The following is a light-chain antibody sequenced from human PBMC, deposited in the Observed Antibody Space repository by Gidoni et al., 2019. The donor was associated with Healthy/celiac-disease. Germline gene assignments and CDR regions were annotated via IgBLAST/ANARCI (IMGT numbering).Light chain of an antibody. V-gene: IGKV3-15*01. J-gene: IGKJ2*01. CDR3: QQYNNWPPYT. Sequence: EIVLTQSPATLSVAPGERATLSCRASQSVSSNLDWYQQKPGQAPRLLIHGASPRATGIPARFSGSGSGTECTLTIRSLQSEDFAVYYCQQYNNWPPYTFGQGTKLEIK. CDR1: QSVSSN. CDR2: GAS.